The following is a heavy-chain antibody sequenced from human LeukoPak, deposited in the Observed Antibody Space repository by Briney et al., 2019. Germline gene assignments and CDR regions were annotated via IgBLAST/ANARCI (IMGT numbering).Heavy chain of an antibody. V-gene: IGHV4-39*01. CDR2: IYYSGST. D-gene: IGHD6-13*01. J-gene: IGHJ4*02. CDR1: GGSISSSSYY. CDR3: ARMRRTYSSSWYVGYFDY. Sequence: PSETLSLTCTVSGGSISSSSYYWGWIRQPPGKGLEWIGSIYYSGSTYYNPSLKSRVTISVDTSKNQFSLKLSSVTAADTAVYYCARMRRTYSSSWYVGYFDYWGQGTLVTVSS.